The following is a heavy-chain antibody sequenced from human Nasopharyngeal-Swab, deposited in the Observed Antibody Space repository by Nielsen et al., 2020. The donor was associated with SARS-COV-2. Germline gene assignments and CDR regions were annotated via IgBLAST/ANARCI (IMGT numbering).Heavy chain of an antibody. J-gene: IGHJ6*02. D-gene: IGHD3-10*01. V-gene: IGHV5-10-1*01. CDR2: IDPSDSYT. CDR1: GYSFTSYW. Sequence: GESLKISCKGFGYSFTSYWISWVRQMPGKGLEWMGRIDPSDSYTNYSPSFQGHVTISADKSISTAYLQWSSLKASDTAMYYRAASRGPGSYYYGSGDQSMDVWGQGTTVTVSS. CDR3: AASRGPGSYYYGSGDQSMDV.